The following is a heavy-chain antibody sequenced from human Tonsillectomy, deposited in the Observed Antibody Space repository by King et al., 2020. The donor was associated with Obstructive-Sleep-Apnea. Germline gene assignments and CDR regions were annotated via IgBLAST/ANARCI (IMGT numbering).Heavy chain of an antibody. CDR1: GFTFNTYR. V-gene: IGHV3-21*01. J-gene: IGHJ3*02. Sequence: VQLVESGGGLVKAGGSLRLSCEASGFTFNTYRMHWVRQAPGRGLEWVSNVSDSSDYIEYADSVKGRFTISRDNAKKSLYLQMNSLRAGDTAIYYCAREYYGSGNDAFDIWGQGTMVTVSS. D-gene: IGHD3-10*01. CDR2: VSDSSDYI. CDR3: AREYYGSGNDAFDI.